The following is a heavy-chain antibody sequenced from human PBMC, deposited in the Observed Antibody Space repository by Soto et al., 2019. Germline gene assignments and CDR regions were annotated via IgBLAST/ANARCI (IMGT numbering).Heavy chain of an antibody. CDR2: IYYSGST. CDR1: GGSISSDDYY. D-gene: IGHD6-6*01. J-gene: IGHJ4*02. CDR3: ARDRSNSPDFFDY. Sequence: SETLSLTCTVSGGSISSDDYYWSWILQPPGKGLEWIGYIYYSGSTYYNPSLKSRLTISLDTSKNQFSLKLSSVSAADTAVYYCARDRSNSPDFFDYWGQGTLVTVSS. V-gene: IGHV4-30-4*01.